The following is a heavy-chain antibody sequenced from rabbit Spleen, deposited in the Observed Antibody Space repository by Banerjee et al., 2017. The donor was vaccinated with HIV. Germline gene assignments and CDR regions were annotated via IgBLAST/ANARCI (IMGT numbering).Heavy chain of an antibody. CDR1: GFSFSSGYY. CDR2: IGTGSGST. CDR3: ARDLVAVIGWNFNL. V-gene: IGHV1S45*01. J-gene: IGHJ4*01. D-gene: IGHD1-1*01. Sequence: QEQLVESRGGLVTPGGSLTLTCKASGFSFSSGYYACWVRQAPGKGLEWIGCIGTGSGSTWYASWVNGRFTISRTSSTTVTLRMTSLTAADTATYFCARDLVAVIGWNFNLWGPGTLVTVS.